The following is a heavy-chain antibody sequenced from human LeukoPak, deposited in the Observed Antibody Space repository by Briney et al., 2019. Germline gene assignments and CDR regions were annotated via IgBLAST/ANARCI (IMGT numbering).Heavy chain of an antibody. CDR3: ARGGYCSGGSCYSGRKDY. V-gene: IGHV4-34*01. CDR1: GGSFSGYY. J-gene: IGHJ4*01. CDR2: INHSGST. Sequence: SETLSLTCAVYGGSFSGYYWSWIRQPPGKGLEWIGEINHSGSTNYNPSLKSRVTISVDTSKNQFSLKLSSVTAADTAVYCCARGGYCSGGSCYSGRKDYWGQGTLVTVSS. D-gene: IGHD2-15*01.